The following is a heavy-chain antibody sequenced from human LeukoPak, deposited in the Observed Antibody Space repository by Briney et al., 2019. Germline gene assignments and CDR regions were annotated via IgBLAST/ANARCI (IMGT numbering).Heavy chain of an antibody. CDR1: GFTFSSYA. D-gene: IGHD3-22*01. J-gene: IGHJ4*02. Sequence: AGGSLRLSCAASGFTFSSYAMTWVRQAPGKGLEWVSTISGSGGSTYYADSVKGRFTISRDNSKNTLYLQMNSLRAEDTAVYYCARREYYYDSSGYYSFDYWGQGTLVTVSS. CDR3: ARREYYYDSSGYYSFDY. CDR2: ISGSGGST. V-gene: IGHV3-23*01.